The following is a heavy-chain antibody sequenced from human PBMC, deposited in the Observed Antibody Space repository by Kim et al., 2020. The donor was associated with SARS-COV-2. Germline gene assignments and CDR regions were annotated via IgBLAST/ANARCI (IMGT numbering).Heavy chain of an antibody. J-gene: IGHJ6*02. V-gene: IGHV3-23*01. CDR3: ARGISYAMDV. Sequence: YGDSAKGRFTISRDNSRNTLYPQMNSLRAEDTALYYWARGISYAMDVWGQGTTVTVSS.